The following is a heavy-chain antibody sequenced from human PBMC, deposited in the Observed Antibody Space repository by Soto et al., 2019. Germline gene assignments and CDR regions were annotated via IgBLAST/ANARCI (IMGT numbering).Heavy chain of an antibody. Sequence: QLQLQESGPGLVKPSETLSLTCIVSGGSISGSINYWGWIRQPPGKGLEWIGNIHYSGSTNYNPALKSRVTISVDTSKNQFSLKVTSVTAADTAVYYCATSDSFAASDIWGQGILVTVSS. CDR3: ATSDSFAASDI. V-gene: IGHV4-39*01. CDR2: IHYSGST. CDR1: GGSISGSINY. D-gene: IGHD2-21*01. J-gene: IGHJ3*02.